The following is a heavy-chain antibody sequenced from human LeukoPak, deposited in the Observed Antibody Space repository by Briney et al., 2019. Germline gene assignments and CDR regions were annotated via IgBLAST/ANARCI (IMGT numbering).Heavy chain of an antibody. CDR1: GYTFTGYP. V-gene: IGHV1-2*02. Sequence: ASVKVSCKASGYTFTGYPILWVRQAPGQGLEWMGWIIPNSGATTYAQKFQGRATMTRDTSISTAFMELSSLTSDDTAVYYCTREDYWGQGTPVTVSS. J-gene: IGHJ4*02. CDR2: IIPNSGAT. CDR3: TREDY.